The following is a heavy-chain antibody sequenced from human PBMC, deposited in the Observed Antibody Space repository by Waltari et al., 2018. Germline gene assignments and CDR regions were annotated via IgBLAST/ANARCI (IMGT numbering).Heavy chain of an antibody. CDR1: GGSINSGDHY. V-gene: IGHV4-30-4*08. CDR2: IHYSGST. Sequence: QVQLQESGPGLVKPSQTLSLTCTVSGGSINSGDHYWSWIRQPPGKGLEWIGNIHYSGSTYYNPSLKRRVTISVDTSKNQFALKLSSVTAADTAVYYCAREGSMVTISYFDYWGQGTLVTVSS. D-gene: IGHD4-17*01. CDR3: AREGSMVTISYFDY. J-gene: IGHJ4*02.